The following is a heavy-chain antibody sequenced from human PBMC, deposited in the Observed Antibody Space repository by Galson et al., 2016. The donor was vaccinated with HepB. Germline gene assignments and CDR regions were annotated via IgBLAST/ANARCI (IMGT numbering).Heavy chain of an antibody. V-gene: IGHV4-31*03. CDR3: ARSNYHDTSRAFDI. Sequence: TLSLTCTVSGGSISSLGHYWTWIRQNPEKGLQWIGSMYYSGNAHYNPSLKSRVIISIDTSKNQFSLKLSSVTAADTAVYFCARSNYHDTSRAFDIWGQGTVITVSS. CDR1: GGSISSLGHY. D-gene: IGHD3-22*01. CDR2: MYYSGNA. J-gene: IGHJ3*02.